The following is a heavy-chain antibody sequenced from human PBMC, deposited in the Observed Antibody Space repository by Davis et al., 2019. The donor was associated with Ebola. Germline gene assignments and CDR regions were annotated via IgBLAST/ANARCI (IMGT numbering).Heavy chain of an antibody. Sequence: GESLKISCQGSGYSFTSYWIGWMRQLPGRGLEWMGMIYPGNFDTRYNPSFEGHITISADTSTNTAYLDWSSLKASDTAMYYCGRGGSWFDPWGQGTLVTVSS. D-gene: IGHD3-16*01. J-gene: IGHJ5*01. V-gene: IGHV5-51*01. CDR1: GYSFTSYW. CDR3: GRGGSWFDP. CDR2: IYPGNFDT.